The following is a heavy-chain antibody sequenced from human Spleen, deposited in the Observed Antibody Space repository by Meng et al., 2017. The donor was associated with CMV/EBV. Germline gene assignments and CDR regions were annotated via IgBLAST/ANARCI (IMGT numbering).Heavy chain of an antibody. V-gene: IGHV4-39*07. CDR2: IYYSGST. J-gene: IGHJ5*02. CDR3: ARGGPEWLPVDP. Sequence: GSLRLSCTVSGGSISSSSYYWGWIRQPPGKGLEWIGSIYYSGSTYYNPSLKSRVTISVDTSKNQFSLKLSSVTAADTAVYYCARGGPEWLPVDPWGQGTLVTVSS. D-gene: IGHD5-12*01. CDR1: GGSISSSSYY.